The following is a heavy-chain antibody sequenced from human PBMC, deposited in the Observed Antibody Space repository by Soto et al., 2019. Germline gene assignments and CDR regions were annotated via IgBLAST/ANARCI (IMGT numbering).Heavy chain of an antibody. CDR1: GYTFTSYG. J-gene: IGHJ4*02. V-gene: IGHV1-18*01. D-gene: IGHD6-19*01. CDR3: AREPCPGLEDY. CDR2: ISAYNGNT. Sequence: QVQLVQSGAEVKKPGASVKVSGKASGYTFTSYGISWVRQAPGQGLEWMGWISAYNGNTNYAQKLQGRVTMTTDRTTSPVYVGPRRLRSGDTAVYYCAREPCPGLEDYWGQGTLVTVSS.